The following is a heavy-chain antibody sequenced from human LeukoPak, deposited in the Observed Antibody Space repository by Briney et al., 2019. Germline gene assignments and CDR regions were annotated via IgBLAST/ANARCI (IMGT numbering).Heavy chain of an antibody. CDR2: IYYSGST. CDR3: ARAGDVYYFDY. V-gene: IGHV4-30-4*01. Sequence: SETLSLTCTVSGGSISSGDYYWSWIRQPPGKGLEWIGYIYYSGSTYYNPSLKSRVTISVDTSKNQFSLKLSSVTAADTAVYYCARAGDVYYFDYWGQGTLATVSS. J-gene: IGHJ4*02. CDR1: GGSISSGDYY.